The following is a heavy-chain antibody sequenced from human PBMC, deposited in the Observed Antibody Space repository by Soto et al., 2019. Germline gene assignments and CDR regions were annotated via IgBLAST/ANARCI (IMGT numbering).Heavy chain of an antibody. CDR2: INAGNGNT. CDR3: ARGPGGPDGPGDY. CDR1: GYTFTSYA. Sequence: QVQLVQSGAEVKKPWASVKVSCKASGYTFTSYAMHWVRQAPGQRLEWMGWINAGNGNTKYSQKFQGRVTITRDTSASKAYMELSSLRSEDTAVYYCARGPGGPDGPGDYWGQGTLVTVSS. D-gene: IGHD2-15*01. V-gene: IGHV1-3*01. J-gene: IGHJ4*02.